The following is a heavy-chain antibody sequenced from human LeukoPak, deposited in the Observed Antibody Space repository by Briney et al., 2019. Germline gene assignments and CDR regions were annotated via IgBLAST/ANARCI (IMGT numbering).Heavy chain of an antibody. D-gene: IGHD5-18*01. J-gene: IGHJ4*02. CDR2: IYYSGST. CDR3: ARDSVGYSYGPFDY. CDR1: GGPISSGGYY. V-gene: IGHV4-31*03. Sequence: SETLSLTCTVSGGPISSGGYYWSWIRQHPGKGLEWIGYIYYSGSTYYNPSLKSRITISVDASKNQFSLKLSSVTAADTAVYYCARDSVGYSYGPFDYWGQGTLVTVSS.